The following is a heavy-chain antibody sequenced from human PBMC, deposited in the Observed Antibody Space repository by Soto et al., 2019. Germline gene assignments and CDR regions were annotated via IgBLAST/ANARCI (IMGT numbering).Heavy chain of an antibody. CDR2: ISAYNGNT. D-gene: IGHD6-13*01. V-gene: IGHV1-18*01. CDR3: ARDNAGPDYYYYGMDV. J-gene: IGHJ6*02. Sequence: ASVKVSCKASGYTFTSYGISWVRQAPGQGLEWMGWISAYNGNTNYAQKLQGRVTMTTDTSTSTAYMELRSLRSDDTAVYYCARDNAGPDYYYYGMDVWGQGTTVTVSS. CDR1: GYTFTSYG.